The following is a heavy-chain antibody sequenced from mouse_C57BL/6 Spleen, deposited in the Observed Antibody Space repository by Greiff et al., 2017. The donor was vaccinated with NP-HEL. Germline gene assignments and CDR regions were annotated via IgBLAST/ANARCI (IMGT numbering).Heavy chain of an antibody. V-gene: IGHV1-82*01. CDR3: ARGDYGSSYGYWYFDV. CDR2: IYPGDGDT. J-gene: IGHJ1*03. Sequence: VQLQQSGPELVKPGASVKISCKASGYAFSSSWMNWVKQRPGKGLEWIGRIYPGDGDTNYNGKFKGKATLTADKSSSTAYMQLSSLTSEDSAVYFCARGDYGSSYGYWYFDVWGTGTTVTVSS. CDR1: GYAFSSSW. D-gene: IGHD1-1*01.